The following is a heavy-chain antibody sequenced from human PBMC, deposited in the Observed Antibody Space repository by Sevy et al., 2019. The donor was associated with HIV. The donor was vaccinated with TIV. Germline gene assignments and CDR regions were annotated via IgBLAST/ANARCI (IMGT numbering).Heavy chain of an antibody. Sequence: GGSLRLSCAASGFSFSNAWMSWVRQSPGKGLEWVGRIRSKAGGGTTDYATIVKGKFTISRDDSRNILYLQLNSLETEDTAVYYCTTDHRRDGIVVVPFEYWGQGTLVTVSS. V-gene: IGHV3-15*01. CDR3: TTDHRRDGIVVVPFEY. CDR2: IRSKAGGGTT. J-gene: IGHJ4*02. D-gene: IGHD2-15*01. CDR1: GFSFSNAW.